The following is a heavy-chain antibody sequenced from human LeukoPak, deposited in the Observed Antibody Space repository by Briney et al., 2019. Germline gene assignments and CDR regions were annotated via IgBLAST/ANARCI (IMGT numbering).Heavy chain of an antibody. CDR3: ANLLLEGLTDYYYYGVDV. J-gene: IGHJ6*02. D-gene: IGHD3-3*01. V-gene: IGHV4-39*01. Sequence: SETLSLTCTVSGGSISSSSYYWGWIRQPPGKGLEWIGSIYYSGSTYYNPSLKSRVTISVDTSKNQFSLKLSSVTAADTAVYYCANLLLEGLTDYYYYGVDVWGQGTTVTVSS. CDR1: GGSISSSSYY. CDR2: IYYSGST.